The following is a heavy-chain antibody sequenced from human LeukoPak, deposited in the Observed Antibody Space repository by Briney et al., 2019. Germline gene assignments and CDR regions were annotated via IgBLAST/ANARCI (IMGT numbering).Heavy chain of an antibody. CDR2: INHSGST. CDR3: ARKPRYDFWSGRYFDY. V-gene: IGHV4-34*01. J-gene: IGHJ4*02. Sequence: PSETLSLTCAVYGGSFSGYYWSWIRQPPGKGLEWIGEINHSGSTNYNPSLKSRVTISVDTSKNQFSLKLSSVTAADTAVYYCARKPRYDFWSGRYFDYWGQGTRVTVSS. D-gene: IGHD3-3*01. CDR1: GGSFSGYY.